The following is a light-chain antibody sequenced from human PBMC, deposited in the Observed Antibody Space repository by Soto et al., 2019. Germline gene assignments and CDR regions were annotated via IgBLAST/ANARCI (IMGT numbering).Light chain of an antibody. J-gene: IGLJ1*01. CDR3: RSYTGSRTLYV. V-gene: IGLV2-14*01. CDR1: SSDVGDYDY. CDR2: EVS. Sequence: QSVLTQPASVSGSPGQSITISCTGTSSDVGDYDYVSWYQQHPGKAPKLMIYEVSKRPSGVSNRFSGSKSGDTASLNISGLQAQEEADYYCRSYTGSRTLYVFGTGTKVTVL.